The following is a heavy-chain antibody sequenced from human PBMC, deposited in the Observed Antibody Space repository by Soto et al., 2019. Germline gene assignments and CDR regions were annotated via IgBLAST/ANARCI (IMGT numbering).Heavy chain of an antibody. CDR1: GYTFTSYG. CDR2: ISAYNGNT. J-gene: IGHJ4*02. V-gene: IGHV1-18*01. D-gene: IGHD6-13*01. Sequence: ASVKVSCKASGYTFTSYGISWVRQAPGQGLEWMGWISAYNGNTNYAQKLQGRVTMSTDTSTSTAYMELRSLRSDDTAVYYCARPTEQQLAPPTFDYWGQGTLVTVSS. CDR3: ARPTEQQLAPPTFDY.